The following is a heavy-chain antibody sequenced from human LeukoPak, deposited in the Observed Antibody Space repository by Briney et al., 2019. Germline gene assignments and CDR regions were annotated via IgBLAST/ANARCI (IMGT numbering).Heavy chain of an antibody. CDR2: LSSSGSAF. CDR3: ARSARLMKGVVEVTALDD. D-gene: IGHD3-3*01. J-gene: IGHJ4*02. Sequence: GGSLRLSCEDSGFTFRSYEMNWVRQAPGKGLEWIAYLSSSGSAFPYADSVKGRFTIARDNAKNSVYLEMNSLRADDTAVYYCARSARLMKGVVEVTALDDWGQGTLVTVSS. V-gene: IGHV3-48*03. CDR1: GFTFRSYE.